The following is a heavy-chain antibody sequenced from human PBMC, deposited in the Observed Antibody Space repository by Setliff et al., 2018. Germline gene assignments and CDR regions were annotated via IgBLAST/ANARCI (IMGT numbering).Heavy chain of an antibody. V-gene: IGHV4-34*01. CDR3: ARWRQRRDGYNKWVNYFDY. CDR2: INHSGST. Sequence: LSLTCAVYGGSFSGYYWSWIRQPPGKGLEWIGEINHSGSTNYNPSLKSRVTISVDTSKNQFSLKLSSVTAADTAVYYCARWRQRRDGYNKWVNYFDYWGQGTLVTV. J-gene: IGHJ4*02. D-gene: IGHD5-12*01. CDR1: GGSFSGYY.